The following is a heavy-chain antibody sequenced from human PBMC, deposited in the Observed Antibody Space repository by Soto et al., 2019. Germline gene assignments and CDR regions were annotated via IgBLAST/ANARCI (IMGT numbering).Heavy chain of an antibody. CDR1: GVSFSTHA. D-gene: IGHD6-19*01. CDR3: AREGGSIGGWFGRKFDS. Sequence: GGSLQLSCTASGVSFSTHAMGWVRQAPGKGLEWVSSISSGGTTTFYAASVEGRFTISRDKSKNTLYLQMNSLRADDTAVYYCAREGGSIGGWFGRKFDSWGQGTQVTSPQ. J-gene: IGHJ4*02. CDR2: ISSGGTTT. V-gene: IGHV3-23*01.